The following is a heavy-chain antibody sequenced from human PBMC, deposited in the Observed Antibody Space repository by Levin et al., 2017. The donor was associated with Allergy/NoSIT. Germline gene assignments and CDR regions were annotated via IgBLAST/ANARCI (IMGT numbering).Heavy chain of an antibody. CDR2: ISYDGSNK. V-gene: IGHV3-30*04. CDR1: GFTFSTYA. J-gene: IGHJ6*02. Sequence: GESLKISCAASGFTFSTYAMHWVRQAPGKGLEWVTVISYDGSNKYYADSVKGRFTISRDNSKNTLFLQMNSLRAEDTAVYYCARDNEQWLVYGMDVWGQGTTVTVSS. CDR3: ARDNEQWLVYGMDV. D-gene: IGHD6-19*01.